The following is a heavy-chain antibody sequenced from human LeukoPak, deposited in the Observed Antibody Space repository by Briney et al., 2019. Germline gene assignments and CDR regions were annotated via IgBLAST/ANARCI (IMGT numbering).Heavy chain of an antibody. CDR1: GLTFSSYA. CDR3: AKEPLAVAGDYYYYGMDV. D-gene: IGHD6-19*01. CDR2: ISGSGGST. J-gene: IGHJ6*02. Sequence: GGSLRLSCAASGLTFSSYAMSWVRQAPGKGLEWVSAISGSGGSTYYADSVKGRFTISRDNSKNTLYLQMNSLRAEDTAVYYCAKEPLAVAGDYYYYGMDVWGQGTTVTVSS. V-gene: IGHV3-23*01.